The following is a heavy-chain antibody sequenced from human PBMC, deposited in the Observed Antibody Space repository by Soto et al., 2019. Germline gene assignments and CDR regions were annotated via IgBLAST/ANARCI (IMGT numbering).Heavy chain of an antibody. CDR2: ISYSGST. CDR3: ARHGVTTFWPRFDP. Sequence: QVQLQESGPGLVKPSETLSLTCIVSGGSLISYYWSWIRQPPGKGLEWLGHISYSGSTNYNPSLRTRATXXVXTXXDRFSLKMTSVTAADTAIYYCARHGVTTFWPRFDPWGQGSLVTVSS. J-gene: IGHJ5*02. D-gene: IGHD3-9*01. V-gene: IGHV4-59*08. CDR1: GGSLISYY.